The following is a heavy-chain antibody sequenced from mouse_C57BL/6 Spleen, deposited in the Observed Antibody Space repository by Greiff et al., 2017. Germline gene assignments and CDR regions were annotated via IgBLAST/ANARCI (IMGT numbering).Heavy chain of an antibody. Sequence: VQLQQSGAELVKPGASVKISCKASGYAFSSYWMNWVKQRPGKGLEWIGQIYPGDGDTNYNGKFKGKATLTADKSSSTAYMQLSSLTSEDSAVYFCARDYYGSSFAWFAYWCQGTLVTVSA. CDR3: ARDYYGSSFAWFAY. CDR1: GYAFSSYW. J-gene: IGHJ3*01. D-gene: IGHD1-1*01. CDR2: IYPGDGDT. V-gene: IGHV1-80*01.